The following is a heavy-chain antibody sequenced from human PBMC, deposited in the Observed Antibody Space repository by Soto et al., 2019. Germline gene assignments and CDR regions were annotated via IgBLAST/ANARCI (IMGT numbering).Heavy chain of an antibody. CDR2: MWYDGLRQ. CDR3: VKESTPPCFDS. V-gene: IGHV3-33*03. Sequence: GGSLRLSCVGSGFTLNNYGVHWVRQAPGKGLEWVALMWYDGLRQTYLDSVRGRFTVSRDSSTNTIYLQMNSLRVEDTGNYFCVKESTPPCFDSWGQISPVTLSS. CDR1: GFTLNNYG. D-gene: IGHD2-15*01. J-gene: IGHJ4*02.